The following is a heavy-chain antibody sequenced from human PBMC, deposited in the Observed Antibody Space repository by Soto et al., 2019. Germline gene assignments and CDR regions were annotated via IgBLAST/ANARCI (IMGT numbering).Heavy chain of an antibody. CDR2: LSKDGANE. D-gene: IGHD3-9*01. J-gene: IGHJ4*02. CDR1: GFTFNSYA. Sequence: PGGSLRLSCAASGFTFNSYAMNWVRQAPGKGLEWVSTLSKDGANEHYADSVKGRFTISRDGSKNTLYLQMNSLRAEDTAMYYCAKDPSTGSADYWGQGTQVTVSS. V-gene: IGHV3-23*01. CDR3: AKDPSTGSADY.